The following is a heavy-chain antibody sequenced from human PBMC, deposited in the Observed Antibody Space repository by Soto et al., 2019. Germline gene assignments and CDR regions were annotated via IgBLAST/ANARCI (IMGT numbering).Heavy chain of an antibody. CDR2: IIPILGIA. D-gene: IGHD3-22*01. J-gene: IGHJ4*02. Sequence: QVQLVQSGAEVKKPGSSVKVSCKASGGTFSSYTISWVRQAPGQGLEWMGRIIPILGIANYAQKFQGRVTITADKSTSTAYMELSSLRSEDTAVYYCARDLYYDSSGYYYDYFDCWGQGTLVTVSS. CDR3: ARDLYYDSSGYYYDYFDC. V-gene: IGHV1-69*08. CDR1: GGTFSSYT.